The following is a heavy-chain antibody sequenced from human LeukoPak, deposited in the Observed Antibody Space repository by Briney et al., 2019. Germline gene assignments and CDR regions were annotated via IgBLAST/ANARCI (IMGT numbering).Heavy chain of an antibody. V-gene: IGHV1-18*04. CDR1: GYTFTGYY. J-gene: IGHJ5*02. CDR2: ITTYNGNT. Sequence: GASVKVSCKASGYTFTGYYMHWVRQAPGQGLEWMGWITTYNGNTYYAQKLQGRVTMTADTSTSTAYMELRSLRSDDTAVYYCARLSPPIASFCSGGTCYSGGFDPWGQGTLVTVSS. D-gene: IGHD2-15*01. CDR3: ARLSPPIASFCSGGTCYSGGFDP.